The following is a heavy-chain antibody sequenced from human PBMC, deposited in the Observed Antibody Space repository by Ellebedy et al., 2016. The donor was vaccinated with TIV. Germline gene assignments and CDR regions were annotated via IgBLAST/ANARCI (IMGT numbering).Heavy chain of an antibody. CDR2: FDPEDSET. Sequence: ASVKVSCXVSGYTLTELSMHWVRQAHGKGLEWMGGFDPEDSETIYAQKFQGRVSMTEDTSTDTAYMELSSLRSEDTAVYYCATYYYGSGSYYKRGMDVWGQGTTVTVSS. CDR1: GYTLTELS. J-gene: IGHJ6*02. CDR3: ATYYYGSGSYYKRGMDV. D-gene: IGHD3-10*01. V-gene: IGHV1-24*01.